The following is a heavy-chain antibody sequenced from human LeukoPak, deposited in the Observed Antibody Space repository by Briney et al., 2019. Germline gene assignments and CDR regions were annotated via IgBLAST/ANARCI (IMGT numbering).Heavy chain of an antibody. CDR3: ARRPADHTFDI. Sequence: GESLKISCKGSGYSFTNYWIGWVRQMPGKGLEWMGIIYPGDSDTRYSPSFQGQVTMSADKSISTAYLHWSSLKASDTAMYYCARRPADHTFDIWGQGTMVIVSS. CDR2: IYPGDSDT. CDR1: GYSFTNYW. V-gene: IGHV5-51*01. J-gene: IGHJ3*02.